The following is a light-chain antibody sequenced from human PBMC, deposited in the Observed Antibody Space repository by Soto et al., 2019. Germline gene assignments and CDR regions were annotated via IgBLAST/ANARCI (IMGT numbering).Light chain of an antibody. CDR3: QQYNSYWT. CDR1: QSISSY. V-gene: IGKV1-39*01. Sequence: DIQMTQSPSSLSASVGDRVTITCRASQSISSYLNWYQQKPGKAPKLLIYTASSLQSGVPSRFSGSGSGTEFTLTISSLQPDDFATYYCQQYNSYWTFGQGTRLEIK. J-gene: IGKJ5*01. CDR2: TAS.